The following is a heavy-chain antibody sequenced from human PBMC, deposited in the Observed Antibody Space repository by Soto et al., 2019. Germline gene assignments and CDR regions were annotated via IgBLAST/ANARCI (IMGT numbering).Heavy chain of an antibody. CDR3: ARGGGRGSSSSYYYYGMDV. V-gene: IGHV4-34*01. D-gene: IGHD6-6*01. CDR1: GGSFSGYY. J-gene: IGHJ6*02. Sequence: PSETLSLTCAVYGGSFSGYYWSWIRQPPGKGLEWIGEINHSGSTNYNPSLKSRVTISVDTSKNQFSLKLSSVTAADTAVYYCARGGGRGSSSSYYYYGMDVWGQGTTVTGS. CDR2: INHSGST.